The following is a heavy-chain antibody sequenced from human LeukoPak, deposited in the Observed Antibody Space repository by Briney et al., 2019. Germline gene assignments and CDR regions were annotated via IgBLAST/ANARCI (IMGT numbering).Heavy chain of an antibody. CDR3: ARSDDYGDYVQTFDY. D-gene: IGHD4-17*01. CDR2: IYTSGST. V-gene: IGHV4-4*07. CDR1: GGSISSYY. J-gene: IGHJ4*02. Sequence: SETLSLTCTGSGGSISSYYWSWLRQPAGKGLEWLGRIYTSGSTNYNPSLMSRVTMSVDTSKNQFSLKLSSVTAADTAVYYCARSDDYGDYVQTFDYWGQGTLVTVSS.